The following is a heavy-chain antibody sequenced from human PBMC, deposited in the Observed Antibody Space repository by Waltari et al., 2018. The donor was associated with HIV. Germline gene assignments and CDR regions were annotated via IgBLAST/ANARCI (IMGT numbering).Heavy chain of an antibody. V-gene: IGHV3-21*01. CDR3: ASDVPFWRSPDLEAFDI. Sequence: EVQLVKPGAGVVMSGRSLRHTCAAYAFTFSRYTLGRVRKGPGRGLEGGSCIWSSSSHIYEAESVYGRLTISRDTAKNSLYLQMNSLRAEETVVYYCASDVPFWRSPDLEAFDIWGQGTRVTV. CDR2: IWSSSSHI. D-gene: IGHD3-3*01. J-gene: IGHJ3*02. CDR1: AFTFSRYT.